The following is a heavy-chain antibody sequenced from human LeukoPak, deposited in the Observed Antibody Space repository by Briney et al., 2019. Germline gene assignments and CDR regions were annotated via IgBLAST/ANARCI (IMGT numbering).Heavy chain of an antibody. V-gene: IGHV1-69*13. CDR1: GGTFSSYG. D-gene: IGHD3-22*01. Sequence: SVKVSCKASGGTFSSYGISWVRQAPGQELEWMGGIIPIFGTANYAQKFQGRVTITADESTSTAYMEMSSLRSEDTAVYYCAREGRGYYDSSGYYGDAFDIWGQGTMVTVSS. J-gene: IGHJ3*02. CDR3: AREGRGYYDSSGYYGDAFDI. CDR2: IIPIFGTA.